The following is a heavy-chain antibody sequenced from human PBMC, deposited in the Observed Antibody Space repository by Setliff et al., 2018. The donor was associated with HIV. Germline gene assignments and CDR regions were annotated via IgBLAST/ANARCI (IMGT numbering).Heavy chain of an antibody. D-gene: IGHD3-22*01. CDR1: GGSFSAYY. CDR3: ARSDLDNGSGYFDYYSYYMDV. Sequence: PSETLSLTCAVYGGSFSAYYWTWIRQPPGKGLEWIGEINHSGSTNYNPSLKSRVTISVGTSKNQFSLKLRSVTAADTAIYYCARSDLDNGSGYFDYYSYYMDVWGRGTTVTVSS. V-gene: IGHV4-34*01. CDR2: INHSGST. J-gene: IGHJ6*03.